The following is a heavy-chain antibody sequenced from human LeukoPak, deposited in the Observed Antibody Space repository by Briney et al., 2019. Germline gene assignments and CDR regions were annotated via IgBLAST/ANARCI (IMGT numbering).Heavy chain of an antibody. J-gene: IGHJ4*02. CDR3: ARNYGGTSKYFDY. V-gene: IGHV1-2*02. CDR2: ISPNSGGT. Sequence: ASVKVSCKASGYSFNDYYIHWVRQAPRQGLEWMGWISPNSGGTNYVQNFQGRVTMTRDTSITTAYMELSGLTSDDTALYYCARNYGGTSKYFDYWGQGTLVTVSS. D-gene: IGHD4-23*01. CDR1: GYSFNDYY.